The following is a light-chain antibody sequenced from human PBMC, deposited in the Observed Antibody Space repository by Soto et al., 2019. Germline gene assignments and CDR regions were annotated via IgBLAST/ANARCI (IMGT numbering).Light chain of an antibody. CDR2: RND. J-gene: IGLJ2*01. CDR3: TTWDDSLSAVV. Sequence: LTQPPSASGTPGQRVTISCSGSSSNIGNNYVHWYQQLPGTAPKLLIYRNDQRPSGVPDRFSGSKSGTSASLAISGLRSEDETDYYCTTWDDSLSAVVFGGGTKVTVL. V-gene: IGLV1-47*01. CDR1: SSNIGNNY.